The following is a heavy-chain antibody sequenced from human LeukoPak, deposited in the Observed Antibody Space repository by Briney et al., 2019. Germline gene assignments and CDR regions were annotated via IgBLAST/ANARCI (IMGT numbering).Heavy chain of an antibody. CDR3: TTVALAGGVF. V-gene: IGHV3-23*01. CDR2: ISGSGDNT. J-gene: IGHJ4*02. CDR1: GFTFSNYA. D-gene: IGHD3-3*01. Sequence: QPGGSLRLSCAASGFTFSNYAMSWVRQAPGKGLEWVSTISGSGDNTYYADSVKGRFTISRDNSKNTLYLQMNSLRAEDTAVYYCTTVALAGGVFWGQGTLVTVSS.